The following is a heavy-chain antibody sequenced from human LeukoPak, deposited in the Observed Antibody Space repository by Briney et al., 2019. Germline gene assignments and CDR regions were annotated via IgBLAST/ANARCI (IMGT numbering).Heavy chain of an antibody. D-gene: IGHD3-10*01. CDR1: GYTFTSYD. CDR2: MNPNSGNT. J-gene: IGHJ4*02. V-gene: IGHV1-8*01. CDR3: ARGFRTHTTMVRGVFGY. Sequence: ASVKVSCKASGYTFTSYDINWVRQATGQGLEWMGWMNPNSGNTGYAQKFQGRVTMTRNTSISTAYMELSSLRSEDTAVYYCARGFRTHTTMVRGVFGYWGQGTLVTVSS.